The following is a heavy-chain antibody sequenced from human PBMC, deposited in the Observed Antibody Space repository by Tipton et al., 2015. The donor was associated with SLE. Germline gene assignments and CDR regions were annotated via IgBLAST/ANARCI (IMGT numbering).Heavy chain of an antibody. CDR3: ASYGEVWYFDL. D-gene: IGHD4/OR15-4a*01. V-gene: IGHV4-34*01. Sequence: TLSLTCAVYGGSFSGYYWSWIRQPPGKGLEWIGEINHSGSTNYNPSLKSRVTISVDTSKNQFSLKLSSVTAADTAVYYCASYGEVWYFDLWAVAPWSLSPQ. CDR1: GGSFSGYY. CDR2: INHSGST. J-gene: IGHJ2*01.